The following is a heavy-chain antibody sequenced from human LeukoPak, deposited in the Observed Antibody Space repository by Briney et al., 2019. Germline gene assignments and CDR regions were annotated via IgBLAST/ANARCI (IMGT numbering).Heavy chain of an antibody. CDR3: ARDRYNSGWGNYYYMDV. CDR1: GFTFSSYE. V-gene: IGHV3-48*03. CDR2: ISSSGSTI. Sequence: GGSLRLSCAASGFTFSSYEMHWVRQAPGKGLEWVSYISSSGSTIYYADSVKSRFTISRDNAKNSLYLQMNSLRAEDTAVYYCARDRYNSGWGNYYYMDVWGKGTTVTISS. J-gene: IGHJ6*03. D-gene: IGHD6-19*01.